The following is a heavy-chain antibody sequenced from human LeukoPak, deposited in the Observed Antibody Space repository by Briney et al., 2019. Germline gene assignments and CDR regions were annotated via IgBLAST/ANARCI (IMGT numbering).Heavy chain of an antibody. D-gene: IGHD5-12*01. Sequence: PGGSLRLSCAASGFTFDDYGMSWVRQAPGKGLEWVSGINWNGGSTGYADSVKGRFTISRDNAKNSLYLQMNSLRAEDTASYYCARSSVANYYYYMDVWGKGTTVTVSS. CDR2: INWNGGST. CDR3: ARSSVANYYYYMDV. J-gene: IGHJ6*03. CDR1: GFTFDDYG. V-gene: IGHV3-20*04.